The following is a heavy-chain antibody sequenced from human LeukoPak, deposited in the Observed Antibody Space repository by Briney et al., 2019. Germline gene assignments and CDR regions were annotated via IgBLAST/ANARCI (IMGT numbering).Heavy chain of an antibody. V-gene: IGHV3-30*01. CDR3: SRAQWEDGNSGFYYYYYMDV. CDR1: GFYFRTYA. J-gene: IGHJ6*03. CDR2: ISYDGSNK. D-gene: IGHD4-23*01. Sequence: PGRSLRLSCAVSGFYFRTYAMYWVRQAPGKGLEWVAVISYDGSNKYYADSVKGRFTISRDNSENTLYLQMNSLRAEDTAVYYCSRAQWEDGNSGFYYYYYMDVWGKGTTVTVSS.